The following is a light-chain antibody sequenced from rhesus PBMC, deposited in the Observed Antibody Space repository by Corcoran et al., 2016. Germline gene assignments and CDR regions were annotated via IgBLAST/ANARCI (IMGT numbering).Light chain of an antibody. V-gene: IGKV4-1*01. CDR1: QSLLYNSNNKNY. CDR3: QQYYSPPLT. Sequence: DIMMTQSPDSLAVSLGERVTINCKSSQSLLYNSNNKNYLAWYQQKPGQASKVFLYWASTRESGVPKRFSGGGSGTDFTLAISGVQAENVAVYYCQQYYSPPLTFGGGTKVEI. J-gene: IGKJ4*01. CDR2: WAS.